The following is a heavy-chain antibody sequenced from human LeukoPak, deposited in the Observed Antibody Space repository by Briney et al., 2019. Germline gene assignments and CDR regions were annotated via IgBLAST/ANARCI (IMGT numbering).Heavy chain of an antibody. J-gene: IGHJ6*04. CDR2: ISGGGGST. V-gene: IGHV3-23*01. CDR1: GFTFSSYA. Sequence: GGSLRLSCAASGFTFSSYAMNWVRQAPGKGLEWVSAISGGGGSTYYADSVKGRFTISRDNSKNTLYLQMNSLRAEDTAVYYCAKDGVLWFGDYYYYGMDVWGKGTTVAVSS. D-gene: IGHD3-10*01. CDR3: AKDGVLWFGDYYYYGMDV.